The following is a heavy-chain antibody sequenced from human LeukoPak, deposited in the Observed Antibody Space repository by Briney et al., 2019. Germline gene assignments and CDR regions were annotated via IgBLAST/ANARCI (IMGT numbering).Heavy chain of an antibody. J-gene: IGHJ5*02. CDR3: ARDPMVRGVISSNWFDP. CDR2: IYTSGST. Sequence: PSETLSLTCTVSGGSISSGSYYWSWIRQPAGKGLEWIGRIYTSGSTNYNPSLKSRVTMSVDTSKNQFSLKLSSVTAADTAVYYCARDPMVRGVISSNWFDPWGQGTLVTVSS. D-gene: IGHD3-10*01. CDR1: GGSISSGSYY. V-gene: IGHV4-61*02.